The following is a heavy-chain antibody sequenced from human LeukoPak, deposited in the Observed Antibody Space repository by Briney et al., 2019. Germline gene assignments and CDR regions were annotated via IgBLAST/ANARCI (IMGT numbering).Heavy chain of an antibody. Sequence: GGSLRLSCAASGFTFSSYWMSWVRQAPGKGLEWVANINKDGGEKYYVDSVKGRFTISRDNSKNTLYLQMNSLRAEDTAVYYCAKEQNIAVAGTVNYWGQGTLVTVSS. J-gene: IGHJ4*02. CDR2: INKDGGEK. CDR3: AKEQNIAVAGTVNY. D-gene: IGHD6-19*01. V-gene: IGHV3-7*03. CDR1: GFTFSSYW.